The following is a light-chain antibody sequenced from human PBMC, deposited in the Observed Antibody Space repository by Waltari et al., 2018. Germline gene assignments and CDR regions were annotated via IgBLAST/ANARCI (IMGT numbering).Light chain of an antibody. J-gene: IGKJ1*01. CDR2: GAS. CDR3: QHYVRLPAT. CDR1: QSVSRT. Sequence: EIVLTQSPGTLSLSPGERATLSCRASQSVSRTLAWYQQKPGQAPRPLIYGASTRATGIPERFRGGGSGTDFSLTINRLEPEDFAVYYCQHYVRLPATFGQGTKVEIK. V-gene: IGKV3-20*01.